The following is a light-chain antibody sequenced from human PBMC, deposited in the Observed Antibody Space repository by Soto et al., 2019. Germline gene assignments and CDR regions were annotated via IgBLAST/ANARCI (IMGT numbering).Light chain of an antibody. CDR1: QSVRDNY. Sequence: EIVWTQPPGTLLLSQGERATLSPRASQSVRDNYLASYQKKPGQASRXLIYGASNRATGIPDLFSSSGAGTDFTLTISRVEPEDSAVVYCQQYSSSGTFGQGTKVDIK. V-gene: IGKV3-20*01. J-gene: IGKJ1*01. CDR2: GAS. CDR3: QQYSSSGT.